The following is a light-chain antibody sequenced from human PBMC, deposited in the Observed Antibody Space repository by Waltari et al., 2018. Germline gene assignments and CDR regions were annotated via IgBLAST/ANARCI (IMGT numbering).Light chain of an antibody. CDR1: QRISSY. J-gene: IGKJ1*01. Sequence: DIQMTKSQSSLSASVGDRVTITCRASQRISSYLNWYQQKPGKAPKLLIYAASSLQSGVPSRFSGSGSGTDFTLTISSLQPEDFATYYCQQSYSTPPWTFGQGTKVEIK. CDR3: QQSYSTPPWT. CDR2: AAS. V-gene: IGKV1-39*01.